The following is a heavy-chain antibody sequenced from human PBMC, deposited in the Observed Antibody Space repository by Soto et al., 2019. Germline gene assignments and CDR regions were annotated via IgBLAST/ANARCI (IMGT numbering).Heavy chain of an antibody. CDR3: ARDGVTLRNWFDP. Sequence: PGGSLRLSCAASGFTFSSYAMHWVRQAPGKGLEWVAVISYDGSNKYYADSVKGRFTISRDNSKNTLYLQMNSLRAEDTAVYYCARDGVTLRNWFDPWCQGTLVTVSS. V-gene: IGHV3-30-3*01. D-gene: IGHD2-21*02. CDR1: GFTFSSYA. J-gene: IGHJ5*02. CDR2: ISYDGSNK.